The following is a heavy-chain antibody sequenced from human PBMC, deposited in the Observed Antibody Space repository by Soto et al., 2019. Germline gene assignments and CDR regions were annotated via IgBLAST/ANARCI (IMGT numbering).Heavy chain of an antibody. Sequence: SETLSLTCTVSGGSISSSSYYWGWIRQPPGKGLEWIGSIYYSGSTYYNPSLKSRVTISVDTSKNQFSLKLSSVTAADTAVYYCARQGVGTVPKYRRSAYFQHWGQGTLVTVSS. CDR3: ARQGVGTVPKYRRSAYFQH. D-gene: IGHD4-17*01. J-gene: IGHJ1*01. CDR1: GGSISSSSYY. V-gene: IGHV4-39*01. CDR2: IYYSGST.